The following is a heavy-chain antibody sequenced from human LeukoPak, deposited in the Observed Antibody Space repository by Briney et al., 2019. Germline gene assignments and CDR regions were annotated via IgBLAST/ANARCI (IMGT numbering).Heavy chain of an antibody. V-gene: IGHV4-39*07. CDR3: ARVVTGFYFDY. CDR1: GGSISSSSYY. Sequence: KPSETLSLTCTVSGGSISSSSYYWGWIRQPPGKGLEWIGSIYYSGSTYYNPSLKSRVTISVDTSKNQFSLKLSSVTAADTAVYYCARVVTGFYFDYWGQGTLVTVSS. J-gene: IGHJ4*02. CDR2: IYYSGST. D-gene: IGHD3-9*01.